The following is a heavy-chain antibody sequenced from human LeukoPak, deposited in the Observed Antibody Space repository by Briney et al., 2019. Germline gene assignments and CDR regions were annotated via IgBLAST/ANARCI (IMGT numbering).Heavy chain of an antibody. CDR1: GFTFSSNG. J-gene: IGHJ4*02. CDR2: IWSDGSTK. D-gene: IGHD6-13*01. Sequence: PGGSLRLSCATSGFTFSSNGMHWVRQAPGKGLEWVAVIWSDGSTKYHADSIKGRFTISRDNSKNTLYLQMNSLTAEDTAVYYCARGPPSAAAGILDYWGQGTLVTVSS. V-gene: IGHV3-33*01. CDR3: ARGPPSAAAGILDY.